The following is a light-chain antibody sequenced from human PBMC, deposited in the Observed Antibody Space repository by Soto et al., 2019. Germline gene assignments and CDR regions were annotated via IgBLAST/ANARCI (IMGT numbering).Light chain of an antibody. V-gene: IGKV2D-29*02. Sequence: DVVMTQTPLSLSVAPGQPASISCKSSQSLLHITGETFLLWYLQKPGQSPQLLIYAVSTRVSGVPGRFSGSGAGADVTLEISRVETDDVGIYYCMHSTQLPPTFGQGTRLG. CDR1: QSLLHITGETF. CDR2: AVS. CDR3: MHSTQLPPT. J-gene: IGKJ5*01.